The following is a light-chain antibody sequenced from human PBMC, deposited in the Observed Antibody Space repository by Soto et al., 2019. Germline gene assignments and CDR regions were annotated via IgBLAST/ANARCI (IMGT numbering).Light chain of an antibody. CDR1: SSNIGSNF. V-gene: IGLV1-44*01. Sequence: QSVLTQPPSASGTPGQRVTISCSGSSSNIGSNFVNWYQQFPGTAPKLLIYSNNQRPSGVPDRFSGSKSGTSASLAISGLQSEDEADYYCAAWDDSLNGWVFGGGTKVTVL. CDR3: AAWDDSLNGWV. CDR2: SNN. J-gene: IGLJ3*02.